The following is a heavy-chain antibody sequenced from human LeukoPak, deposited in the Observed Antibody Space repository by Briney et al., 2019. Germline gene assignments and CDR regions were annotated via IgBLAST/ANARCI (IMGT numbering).Heavy chain of an antibody. V-gene: IGHV3-23*01. J-gene: IGHJ6*03. CDR2: ISGSGGNA. CDR1: GFTFSSYA. CDR3: AKADQYSSSWKYYYYYYVDV. Sequence: PGGSLRLSCAASGFTFSSYAMNWVRQAPGKGLEWVSSISGSGGNAYYGDSVKGRFTISRDNSKNTLYLQMNSLRAEDTAVYYCAKADQYSSSWKYYYYYYVDVWGKGTPVTVSS. D-gene: IGHD6-13*01.